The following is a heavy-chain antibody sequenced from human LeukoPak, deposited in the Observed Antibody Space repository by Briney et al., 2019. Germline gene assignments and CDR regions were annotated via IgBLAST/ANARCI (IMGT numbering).Heavy chain of an antibody. J-gene: IGHJ4*02. CDR1: GYTFTGYS. Sequence: ASVKVSCKASGYTFTGYSIHWVRQAPGQGLEWMGWINPNSGGTNYAQKFQGRVTMTTDTSTSTAYMGLRSLRSDDTAVYYCARNNRPYCSGGSCYSFFFDYWGQGTLVTVSS. V-gene: IGHV1-2*02. D-gene: IGHD2-15*01. CDR3: ARNNRPYCSGGSCYSFFFDY. CDR2: INPNSGGT.